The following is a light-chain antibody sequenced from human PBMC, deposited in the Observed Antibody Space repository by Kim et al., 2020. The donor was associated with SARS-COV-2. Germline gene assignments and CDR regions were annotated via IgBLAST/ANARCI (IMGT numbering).Light chain of an antibody. V-gene: IGLV1-44*01. CDR2: NNN. CDR1: NSNIGSNT. J-gene: IGLJ3*02. CDR3: ATWDDSLDGPV. Sequence: QSVLTQPPSASGTPGQRVTISCSGSNSNIGSNTLNWNQQLPGTAPKLLIYNNNQRPSGVPDRFSGSKSGTSASLAISGLQSEDEADYYCATWDDSLDGPVFGGGTQLTVL.